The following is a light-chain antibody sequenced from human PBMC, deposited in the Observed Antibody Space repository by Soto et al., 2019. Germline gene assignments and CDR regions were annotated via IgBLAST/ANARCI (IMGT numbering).Light chain of an antibody. V-gene: IGKV1-5*03. Sequence: DIQMTQSPSTLSASVGDRVTITCRASQSVSAWLAWYQQKPGKAPELLIYSASTVETGVPSIFSGSGSETEFTLTSSSLRPDEFATYFCQQYESYPLTFGGGTRIEIK. CDR3: QQYESYPLT. CDR2: SAS. J-gene: IGKJ4*01. CDR1: QSVSAW.